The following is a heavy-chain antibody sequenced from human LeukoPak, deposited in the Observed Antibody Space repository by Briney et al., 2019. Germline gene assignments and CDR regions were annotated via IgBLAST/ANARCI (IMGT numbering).Heavy chain of an antibody. Sequence: PGGSLRLSCSASGFTFSSYPMHWVRQAPGKGLEYVSGIGSGGGVTYYADSVRGRFTISRDNFQNTLYLQMSSLRPEDSSIYYCVNLARESPVDYWGQGTLVTVSS. D-gene: IGHD3-3*02. CDR2: IGSGGGVT. CDR3: VNLARESPVDY. V-gene: IGHV3-64D*09. J-gene: IGHJ4*02. CDR1: GFTFSSYP.